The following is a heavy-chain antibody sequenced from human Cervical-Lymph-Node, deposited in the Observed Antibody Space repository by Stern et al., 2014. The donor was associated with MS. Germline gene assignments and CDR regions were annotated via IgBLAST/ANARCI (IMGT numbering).Heavy chain of an antibody. CDR2: IYPGDSDT. CDR3: ARRYQLGYYYYGMDV. CDR1: GYSFTSYW. J-gene: IGHJ6*02. V-gene: IGHV5-51*01. D-gene: IGHD2-2*01. Sequence: EVQLVESGAEVKKPGESLKISCKGSGYSFTSYWIGWVRQIPGKGLERMGIIYPGDSDTRYSPSFQGQVTISADKSISTAYLQWSSLKASDTAMYYCARRYQLGYYYYGMDVWGQGTTVTVSS.